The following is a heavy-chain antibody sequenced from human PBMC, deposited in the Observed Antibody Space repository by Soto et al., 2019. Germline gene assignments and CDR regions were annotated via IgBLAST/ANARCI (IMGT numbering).Heavy chain of an antibody. Sequence: GGSLRLSCAASGFTFSSYAMSWVRQAPGKGLEWVSAISGSGGSTYYADSVNGRFTISRDNSKNTLYLQMNSLRAEDTAVYYCAKGSGPDIVVVPAALRASYYYYYYMDVWGKGTTVTVSS. D-gene: IGHD2-2*01. CDR1: GFTFSSYA. V-gene: IGHV3-23*01. CDR2: ISGSGGST. CDR3: AKGSGPDIVVVPAALRASYYYYYYMDV. J-gene: IGHJ6*03.